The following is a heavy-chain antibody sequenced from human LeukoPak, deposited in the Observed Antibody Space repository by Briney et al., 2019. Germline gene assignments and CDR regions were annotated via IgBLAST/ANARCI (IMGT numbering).Heavy chain of an antibody. CDR3: AKGDTS. CDR1: GFTFSTYV. Sequence: PGGSLRLSCAASGFTFSTYVMHWVRQAPGKGLEWVAFIQFDGSSKYYANSVKGRFTISRDNSKNTLYLQMNSLRAEDTAVYYCAKGDTSWGQGTLVTVSS. J-gene: IGHJ4*02. CDR2: IQFDGSSK. D-gene: IGHD3-16*01. V-gene: IGHV3-30*02.